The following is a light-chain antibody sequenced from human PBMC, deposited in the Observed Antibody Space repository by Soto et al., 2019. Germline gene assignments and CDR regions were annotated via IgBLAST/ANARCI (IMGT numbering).Light chain of an antibody. J-gene: IGKJ1*01. V-gene: IGKV1-6*01. CDR1: QGIRND. Sequence: AIQMTQSTSSLSASVGDRVTITCRASQGIRNDLGWYQQKPGKAPKLLIYAASSLQSGVPSRFNGSGSGTDFTLTISSLQPEDFATYYCLQDYNYPRTFGQGTKVEIK. CDR2: AAS. CDR3: LQDYNYPRT.